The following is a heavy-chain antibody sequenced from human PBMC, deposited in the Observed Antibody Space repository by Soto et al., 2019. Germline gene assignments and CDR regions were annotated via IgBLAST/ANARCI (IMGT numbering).Heavy chain of an antibody. Sequence: GGSLRLSCAASGFTFSSYGMHWVRQAPGKGLEWVAVISYDGSNKYYADSVKGRFTISRDNSKNTLYLQMNSLRAEDTAVYYCAKDRRGSSPLITIFGVVRDNWFDPWGQGTLVTVSS. CDR2: ISYDGSNK. CDR1: GFTFSSYG. V-gene: IGHV3-30*18. CDR3: AKDRRGSSPLITIFGVVRDNWFDP. D-gene: IGHD3-3*01. J-gene: IGHJ5*02.